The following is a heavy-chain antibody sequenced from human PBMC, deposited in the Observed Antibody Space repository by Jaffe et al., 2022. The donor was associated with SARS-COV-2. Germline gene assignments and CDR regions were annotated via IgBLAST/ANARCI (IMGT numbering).Heavy chain of an antibody. CDR1: GITFSSYG. CDR2: ISFSGDST. CDR3: ATDFHYYDTY. D-gene: IGHD3-22*01. Sequence: EVQLLESGGGLVQPGGSLRLSCAVSGITFSSYGMNWVRQAPGRGLDWVSGISFSGDSTYYADSVKGRFTISRDNSKNTLYLQMTSLRGEDSAVYYCATDFHYYDTYWGLGTLVTVSS. V-gene: IGHV3-23*01. J-gene: IGHJ4*02.